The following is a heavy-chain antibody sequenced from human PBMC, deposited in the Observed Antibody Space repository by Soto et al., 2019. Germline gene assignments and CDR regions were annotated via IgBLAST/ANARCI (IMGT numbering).Heavy chain of an antibody. V-gene: IGHV1-8*02. J-gene: IGHJ3*02. D-gene: IGHD6-19*01. CDR1: RYIFTNYG. CDR3: ARGYSSVAGYAFDI. CDR2: MNPNSGNT. Sequence: ASVKVSCKAVRYIFTNYGVSWVRQATGQGLEWMGWMNPNSGNTGYAQKFQGRVTMTRNTSISTAYMELSSLRSEDTAVYYCARGYSSVAGYAFDIWGQGTMVTVSS.